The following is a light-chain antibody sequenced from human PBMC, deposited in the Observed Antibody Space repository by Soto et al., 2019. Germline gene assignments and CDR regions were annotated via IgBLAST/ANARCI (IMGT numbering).Light chain of an antibody. CDR2: GAS. J-gene: IGKJ4*01. CDR3: QQYGSSLFLT. CDR1: QSVSSRY. Sequence: EIVLPQSPGTLSLSPGERATLSCRASQSVSSRYLAWYQQKPGQAPRLLIYGASSRASGIPDRFSGSGSGTDFTLTISRLEPEDFAVYYCQQYGSSLFLTFGGGTKVEIK. V-gene: IGKV3-20*01.